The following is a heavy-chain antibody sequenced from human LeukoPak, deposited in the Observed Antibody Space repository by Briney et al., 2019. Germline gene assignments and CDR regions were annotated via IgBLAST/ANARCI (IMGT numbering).Heavy chain of an antibody. D-gene: IGHD1-20*01. J-gene: IGHJ6*03. CDR3: ARVPRITGTRYYMDV. Sequence: PGESLRLSCAASGFTFSSYSMNWVRQAPGKGLEWVSSISSSSSYIYYADSVKGRFTISRDNAKNSLYLQMNSLRAEDTAVYYYARVPRITGTRYYMDVWGKGTTVTVSS. CDR2: ISSSSSYI. V-gene: IGHV3-21*01. CDR1: GFTFSSYS.